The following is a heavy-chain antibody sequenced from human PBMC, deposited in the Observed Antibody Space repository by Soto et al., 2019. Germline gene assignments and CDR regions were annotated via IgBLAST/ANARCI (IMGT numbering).Heavy chain of an antibody. CDR2: FYYSGST. D-gene: IGHD4-17*01. CDR1: GDSISDYY. J-gene: IGHJ4*02. V-gene: IGHV4-59*08. CDR3: ARRYGYYFDY. Sequence: PSETLSLTCIVSGDSISDYYWNWIRQPPGKGLEWIGYFYYSGSTNYNPSLKSRVTISVDTSKNQLSLRLSSVTAADTAVYYCARRYGYYFDYWGQGTLVTVSS.